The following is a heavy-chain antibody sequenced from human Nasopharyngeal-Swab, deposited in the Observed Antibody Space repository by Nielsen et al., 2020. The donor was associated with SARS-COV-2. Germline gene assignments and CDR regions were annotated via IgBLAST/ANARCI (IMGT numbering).Heavy chain of an antibody. CDR2: IKQDGGEK. D-gene: IGHD4/OR15-4a*01. J-gene: IGHJ4*02. Sequence: GGSLRLSCAASGFTFASYWMSWVRQAPRKGLEWVANIKQDGGEKYYMDSVKGRFTIARDNAKNSVYLQMNSLRVEDTAVYYCARGGYGAYGDHPDHWGQGTLVTVSS. CDR1: GFTFASYW. CDR3: ARGGYGAYGDHPDH. V-gene: IGHV3-7*01.